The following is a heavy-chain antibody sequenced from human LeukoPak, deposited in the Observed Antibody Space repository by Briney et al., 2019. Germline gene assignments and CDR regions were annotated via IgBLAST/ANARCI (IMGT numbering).Heavy chain of an antibody. CDR2: ISSGSSST. CDR1: GFTFSSYE. J-gene: IGHJ4*02. V-gene: IGHV3-48*03. CDR3: ASRGGYSYGHHY. D-gene: IGHD5-18*01. Sequence: GGCLRLSCAASGFTFSSYEMNWVRQAPGKGLEWVSYISSGSSSTYYADSVKGRFTISRDNAKNSLYLQMNSLRAEDTAVYYCASRGGYSYGHHYWGQGTLVIVSS.